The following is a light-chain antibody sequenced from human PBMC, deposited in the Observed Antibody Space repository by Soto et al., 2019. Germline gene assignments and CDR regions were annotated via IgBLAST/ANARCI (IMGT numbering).Light chain of an antibody. J-gene: IGKJ1*01. CDR3: QQYNNWPRT. CDR1: QSVNTN. CDR2: AAS. Sequence: EIAMTQSPATLSVSPGERATLSCRAGQSVNTNLAWYQQKPGQAPRHLIYAASTRATGIPARFSGSGSGAEFTLTISSPQSEDFAIYYCQQYNNWPRTFGQGTKVEIK. V-gene: IGKV3-15*01.